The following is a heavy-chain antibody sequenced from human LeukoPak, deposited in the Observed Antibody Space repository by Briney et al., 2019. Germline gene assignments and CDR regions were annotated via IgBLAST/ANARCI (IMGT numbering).Heavy chain of an antibody. CDR1: GGSISSYY. Sequence: SETLSLTCTVSGGSISSYYWSWIRQPPGKGLEYIGYIYYSGSTNYNPSLKSRVTISVDTSKNQFSLKLSSVTAADTAVYYCARTEESGYSYGYFGYYYYMDVWGKGITVTVSS. CDR2: IYYSGST. CDR3: ARTEESGYSYGYFGYYYYMDV. D-gene: IGHD5-18*01. J-gene: IGHJ6*03. V-gene: IGHV4-59*01.